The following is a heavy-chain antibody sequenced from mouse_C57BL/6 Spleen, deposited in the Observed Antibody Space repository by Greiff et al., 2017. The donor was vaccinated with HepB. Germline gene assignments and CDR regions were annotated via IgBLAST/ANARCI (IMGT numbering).Heavy chain of an antibody. V-gene: IGHV5-4*03. CDR3: ARGPANWDPFAY. CDR2: ISDGGSYT. CDR1: GFTFSSYA. J-gene: IGHJ3*01. Sequence: VKLVESGGGLVKPGGSLKLSCAASGFTFSSYAMSWVRQTPEKRLEWVATISDGGSYTYYPDNVKGRFTISRDNAKNNLYLQMSHLKSEDTAMYYCARGPANWDPFAYWGQGTLVTVSA. D-gene: IGHD4-1*01.